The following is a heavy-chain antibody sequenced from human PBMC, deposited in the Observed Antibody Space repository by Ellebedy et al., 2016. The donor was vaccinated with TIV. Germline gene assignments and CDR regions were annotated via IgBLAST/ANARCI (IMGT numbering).Heavy chain of an antibody. D-gene: IGHD3-16*02. J-gene: IGHJ4*02. CDR1: GYTFTSYD. CDR3: ARGWLSYATYSDY. CDR2: MNPNTNNT. V-gene: IGHV1-8*01. Sequence: AASVKVSCKASGYTFTSYDISWVRQATGQGLEWMGWMNPNTNNTGYAQKFQGRITMTRNTSISTAYMELSSLRSDDTAVYYCARGWLSYATYSDYWGQGTLITVSS.